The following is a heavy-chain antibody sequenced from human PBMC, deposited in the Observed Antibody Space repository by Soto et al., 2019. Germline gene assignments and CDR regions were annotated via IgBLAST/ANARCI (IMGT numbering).Heavy chain of an antibody. D-gene: IGHD5-18*01. Sequence: DVQLVESGGDLVQPGGSLRLSCATYGFTFSNYWMTWVRQAPGKGLEWVAHINTDGSQKSHVDSVKGRFTISRDNAKNSLYLHMNSLRAEDTAVYYGGRAAYSNDGLDVWGQGTTVTVS. CDR1: GFTFSNYW. V-gene: IGHV3-7*04. CDR3: GRAAYSNDGLDV. CDR2: INTDGSQK. J-gene: IGHJ6*02.